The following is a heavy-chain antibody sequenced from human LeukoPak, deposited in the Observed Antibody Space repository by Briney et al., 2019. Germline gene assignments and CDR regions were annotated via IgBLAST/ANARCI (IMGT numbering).Heavy chain of an antibody. D-gene: IGHD1-14*01. Sequence: QAGGSLRLSCAASGFTFSSYGMHWVRQAPGKGLEWVAVISYDGSNKYYADSVKGRFTISRDNSKNTLYLQMNSLRAEDTAVYYCAKDGGPEPAATYYYYGMDVWGQGTTVTVSS. CDR3: AKDGGPEPAATYYYYGMDV. CDR1: GFTFSSYG. V-gene: IGHV3-30*18. CDR2: ISYDGSNK. J-gene: IGHJ6*02.